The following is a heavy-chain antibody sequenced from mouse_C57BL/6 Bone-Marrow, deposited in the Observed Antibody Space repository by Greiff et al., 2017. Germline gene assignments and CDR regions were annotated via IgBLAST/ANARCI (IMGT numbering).Heavy chain of an antibody. J-gene: IGHJ4*01. CDR1: GYTFTRYW. CDR2: IYPGSGST. CDR3: ARAGTYARDY. Sequence: QVQLQQPGAELVKPGASVKMSCKASGYTFTRYWITWVMQRPGQGLEWIGDIYPGSGSTNYNEKFKSKATLTVATSSSTAYMQLSSLTSEDSAVSYCARAGTYARDYWGQGTSVTGSS. V-gene: IGHV1-55*01. D-gene: IGHD1-1*02.